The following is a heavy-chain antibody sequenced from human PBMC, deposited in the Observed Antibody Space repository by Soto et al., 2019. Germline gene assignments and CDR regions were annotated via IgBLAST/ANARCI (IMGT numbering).Heavy chain of an antibody. CDR3: ARGGRSSSWYVGDFDY. D-gene: IGHD6-13*01. CDR1: GFTFSDYY. J-gene: IGHJ4*02. V-gene: IGHV3-11*06. CDR2: ISSSSSYT. Sequence: QVQLVESGGGLVKPGGSLRLSCAASGFTFSDYYMSWIRQAPGKGLEWVSYISSSSSYTNYTDSVKGRFTISRDNAKNSLHLQMNSLRAEDTAVYYCARGGRSSSWYVGDFDYWGQGTLVTVSS.